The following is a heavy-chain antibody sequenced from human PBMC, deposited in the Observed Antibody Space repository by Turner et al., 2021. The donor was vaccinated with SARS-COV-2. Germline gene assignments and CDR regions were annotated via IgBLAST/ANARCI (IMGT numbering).Heavy chain of an antibody. J-gene: IGHJ4*02. D-gene: IGHD2-15*01. CDR2: IKQDGSEK. Sequence: EEQLVESGGRLVQPGGSLRLSCTASGFTFSNWMHWVRQAPGKGLEWVANIKQDGSEKYFVDSVKGRFTISRDNAKNSLYLQMNSLRAEDTAVYYCARDPNSGASLWGQGILVTVSS. CDR3: ARDPNSGASL. CDR1: GFTFSNW. V-gene: IGHV3-7*04.